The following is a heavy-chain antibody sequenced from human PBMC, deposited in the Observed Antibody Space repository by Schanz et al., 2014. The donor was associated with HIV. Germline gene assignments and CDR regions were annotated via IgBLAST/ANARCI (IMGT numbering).Heavy chain of an antibody. CDR2: ISATGGST. D-gene: IGHD3-10*01. CDR3: AKGYYSSYYYYGMDV. V-gene: IGHV3-23*01. CDR1: GFTFGDYP. J-gene: IGHJ6*02. Sequence: EVQMLESGGGSVQPGGSLRLSCITSGFTFGDYPMSWFRQAPGKGLEWVSAISATGGSTYYADSVKGRFTISRDNSKSTLSLQMNSLRAEDTAIYYCAKGYYSSYYYYGMDVWGQGTTVTVSS.